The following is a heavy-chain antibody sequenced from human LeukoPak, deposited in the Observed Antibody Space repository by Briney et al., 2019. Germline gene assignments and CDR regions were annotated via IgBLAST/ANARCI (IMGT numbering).Heavy chain of an antibody. J-gene: IGHJ4*02. CDR2: VYYSGST. CDR1: GGSIVRYY. Sequence: PSETLSLTCTVSGGSIVRYYWSWIRQPPGKGLEWIGYVYYSGSTNYNPSLKSRVTISVDTSKNQFSLKLSSVTAADTAVYYCARAYSSPPRGINFDYWGQGTLVTVSS. V-gene: IGHV4-59*01. CDR3: ARAYSSPPRGINFDY. D-gene: IGHD6-13*01.